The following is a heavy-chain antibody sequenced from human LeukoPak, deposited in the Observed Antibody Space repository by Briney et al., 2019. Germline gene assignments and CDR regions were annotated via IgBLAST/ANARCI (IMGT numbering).Heavy chain of an antibody. Sequence: PGGSLRLSCAASGFTFSSYWMSWVRQAPGKGLEWVANIKQDGSEKYYVDSVKGRFTISRDDAKNSLYLQMNSLRAEDTAVYYCARDRSFLEWLFLDYWGQGTLVTVSS. CDR3: ARDRSFLEWLFLDY. J-gene: IGHJ4*02. CDR2: IKQDGSEK. CDR1: GFTFSSYW. V-gene: IGHV3-7*01. D-gene: IGHD3-3*01.